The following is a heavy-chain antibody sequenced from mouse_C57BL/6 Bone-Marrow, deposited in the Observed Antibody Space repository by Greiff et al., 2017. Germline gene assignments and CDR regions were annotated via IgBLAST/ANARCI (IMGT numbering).Heavy chain of an antibody. CDR2: IDPSDSYT. CDR3: ARSNYYGSSLLYWYFDV. CDR1: GYTFTSYW. J-gene: IGHJ1*03. Sequence: QVQLQQPGAELVMPGASVKLSCKASGYTFTSYWMHWVKQRPGQGLEWIGEIDPSDSYTTYNQKFKGKSTLTVDKSSSTAYMQLSSLTSEDSAVYYCARSNYYGSSLLYWYFDVWGTGTTVTVSS. D-gene: IGHD1-1*01. V-gene: IGHV1-69*01.